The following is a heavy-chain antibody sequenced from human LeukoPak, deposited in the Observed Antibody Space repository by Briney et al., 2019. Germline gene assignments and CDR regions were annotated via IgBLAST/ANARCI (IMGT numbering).Heavy chain of an antibody. D-gene: IGHD6-6*01. Sequence: GGSLRLSCAASGFTFSSYWMHWVRQAPGKGLVWVSRINSDGSSTSYADSVKGRFTISRDNAKNTLYLQMNSLRAEDTAVYYCARKGIAARPADYYYYMDVGGKGTTVTVSS. CDR1: GFTFSSYW. V-gene: IGHV3-74*01. J-gene: IGHJ6*03. CDR2: INSDGSST. CDR3: ARKGIAARPADYYYYMDV.